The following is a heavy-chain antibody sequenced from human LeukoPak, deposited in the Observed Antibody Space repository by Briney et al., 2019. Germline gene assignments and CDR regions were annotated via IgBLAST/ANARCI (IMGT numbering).Heavy chain of an antibody. Sequence: SETLSLTCTVSGGSISSSSYYWAWIRQPPGKGLEWIGSIYYSGSPYYNPSLKSRVTMSVDTSKNQFSLKLSSVTAADTAVYYCARALPLVWFRELANWFDPWGQGTLVTVSS. CDR1: GGSISSSSYY. CDR3: ARALPLVWFRELANWFDP. D-gene: IGHD3-10*01. CDR2: IYYSGSP. J-gene: IGHJ5*02. V-gene: IGHV4-39*07.